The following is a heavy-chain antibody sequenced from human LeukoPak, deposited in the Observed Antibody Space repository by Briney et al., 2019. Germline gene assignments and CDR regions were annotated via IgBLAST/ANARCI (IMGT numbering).Heavy chain of an antibody. CDR3: ARDSYNWNDPNAFDI. CDR2: IYTSGST. Sequence: SETLSLTCTVSGGSISSGSYYWSWIRQPAGKGLEWIGRIYTSGSTNYNPSLKSRVTISVDTSKNQFSLKLSSVTAADTAVYYCARDSYNWNDPNAFDIWGQGTMVTVSS. V-gene: IGHV4-61*02. CDR1: GGSISSGSYY. J-gene: IGHJ3*02. D-gene: IGHD1-1*01.